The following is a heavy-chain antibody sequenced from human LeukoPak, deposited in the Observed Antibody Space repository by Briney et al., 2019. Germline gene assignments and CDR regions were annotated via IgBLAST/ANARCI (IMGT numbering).Heavy chain of an antibody. Sequence: SVKVSCKASGYTFPRYDFKWVGQAPGQGVEWMGGIIPIFGTANYAQKFQGRVTITTDESTSTAYMELSSLRSEDTAVYYCARQYGGNSGCISWGQGTLVTVSS. CDR1: GYTFPRYD. CDR2: IIPIFGTA. J-gene: IGHJ4*02. CDR3: ARQYGGNSGCIS. D-gene: IGHD4-23*01. V-gene: IGHV1-69*05.